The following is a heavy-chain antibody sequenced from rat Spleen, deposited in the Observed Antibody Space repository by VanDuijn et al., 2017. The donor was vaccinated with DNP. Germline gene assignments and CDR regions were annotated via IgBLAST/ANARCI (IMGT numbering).Heavy chain of an antibody. CDR3: TRHDYSNYYFDY. J-gene: IGHJ2*01. CDR2: VNYDGGIT. D-gene: IGHD1-8*01. Sequence: EVQLVESGGDLVQSGRSLKVSCAASGFTFSDYNMAWVRQAPKKGLEWVATVNYDGGITYYRDSVKGRFTISRDNAESALYLRMDSLRSEDTATYYCTRHDYSNYYFDYWGRGVMVTVSS. V-gene: IGHV5-7*01. CDR1: GFTFSDYN.